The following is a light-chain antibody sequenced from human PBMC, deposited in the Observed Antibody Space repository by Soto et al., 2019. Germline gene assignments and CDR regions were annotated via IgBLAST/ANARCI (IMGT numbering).Light chain of an antibody. CDR3: QQYNDWPRT. J-gene: IGKJ2*01. Sequence: EIVMTQSPATLSVSPGEGATLSCRASQRVRSNLAWYQHKPGQAPGLLIYGASTRATGIPANLTGSGSGTELTLQISVLQAEDFAVYYSQQYNDWPRTFGQGTKLEVK. CDR2: GAS. CDR1: QRVRSN. V-gene: IGKV3-15*01.